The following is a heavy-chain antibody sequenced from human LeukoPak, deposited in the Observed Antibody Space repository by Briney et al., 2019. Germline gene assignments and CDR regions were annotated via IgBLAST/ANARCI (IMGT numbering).Heavy chain of an antibody. CDR3: ARDGGRGYSYGYQSKNFRYFDY. Sequence: SVKVSCKASGYTFTTYAISWVRQAPGQGLEWMGRIIPILGVATYAQKFQGRVTITADKSTSTAYMELSSLRSEDTAVYYCARDGGRGYSYGYQSKNFRYFDYWGQGTLVTVSS. CDR2: IIPILGVA. V-gene: IGHV1-69*04. J-gene: IGHJ4*02. CDR1: GYTFTTYA. D-gene: IGHD5-18*01.